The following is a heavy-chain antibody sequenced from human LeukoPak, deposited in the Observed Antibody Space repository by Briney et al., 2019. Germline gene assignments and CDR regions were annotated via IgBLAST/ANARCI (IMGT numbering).Heavy chain of an antibody. CDR3: ARSGSGYFDY. CDR1: GITLSVYW. V-gene: IGHV3-7*01. Sequence: GGSLRLSCAASGITLSVYWMSWVRQAPGKGLEWVANIKQDGSEKYYRDSVQGRFTISRDDAKNSLYLQMNSLRAEDTAVYYCARSGSGYFDYWGQGSLVTVSS. J-gene: IGHJ4*02. CDR2: IKQDGSEK.